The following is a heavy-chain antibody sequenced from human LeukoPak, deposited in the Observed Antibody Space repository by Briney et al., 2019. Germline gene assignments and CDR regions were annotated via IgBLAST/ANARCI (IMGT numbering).Heavy chain of an antibody. J-gene: IGHJ4*02. D-gene: IGHD6-19*01. CDR3: ARGTYSCGWYCPDY. CDR2: MNPNSGNT. Sequence: ASVKVSCKASGYTFTSYDINWVRQATGQGLEWMGWMNPNSGNTGYAQKFQGRVTMTRNTSISTAYMELSSLRSEDTAVYYCARGTYSCGWYCPDYWGQGTLVTVSS. CDR1: GYTFTSYD. V-gene: IGHV1-8*01.